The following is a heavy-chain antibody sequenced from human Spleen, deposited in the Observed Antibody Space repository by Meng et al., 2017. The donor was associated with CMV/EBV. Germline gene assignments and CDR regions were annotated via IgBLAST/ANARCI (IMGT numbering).Heavy chain of an antibody. Sequence: ASVKVSCKASGYTFTDYYIHWVRQAPGQGLEWMGWINSKSGDTNYSQKYQGRVTMTRDTSISAAYLELSSLRYDDTAVCYCAREPYYYDSSGSIDYWGRGTLVTVSS. CDR1: GYTFTDYY. CDR2: INSKSGDT. D-gene: IGHD3-22*01. CDR3: AREPYYYDSSGSIDY. J-gene: IGHJ4*02. V-gene: IGHV1-2*02.